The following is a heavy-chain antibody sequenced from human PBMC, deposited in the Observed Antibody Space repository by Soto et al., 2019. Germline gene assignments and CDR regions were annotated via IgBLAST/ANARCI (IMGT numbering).Heavy chain of an antibody. D-gene: IGHD6-13*01. J-gene: IGHJ4*02. CDR1: GGSISSSSYY. CDR3: ARRGSSSWYGY. Sequence: SETLSLTCTVSGGSISSSSYYWGWIRQPPGKGLEWIGSIYYSGSTYYNPSLKSRVTISVDTSKNQFSLKLSSVTSADTAVYYCARRGSSSWYGYWGQGTLVTVSS. CDR2: IYYSGST. V-gene: IGHV4-39*01.